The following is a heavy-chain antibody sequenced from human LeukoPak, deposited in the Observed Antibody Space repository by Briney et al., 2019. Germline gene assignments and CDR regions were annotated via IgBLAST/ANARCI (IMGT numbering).Heavy chain of an antibody. CDR1: GGTFSSYA. J-gene: IGHJ6*03. D-gene: IGHD3-10*01. Sequence: SVKVSCKASGGTFSSYALSWVRQAPGQGLEWMGGIIPIFGTANYAQKFQGRVTITADESTSTAYMELSSLRSEDTAVYYCARVRITMVRGVIRKYYYYMDVWGKGTTVTISS. CDR3: ARVRITMVRGVIRKYYYYMDV. V-gene: IGHV1-69*13. CDR2: IIPIFGTA.